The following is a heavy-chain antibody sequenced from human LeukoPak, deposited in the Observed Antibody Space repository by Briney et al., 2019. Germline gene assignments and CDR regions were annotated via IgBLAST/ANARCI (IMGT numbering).Heavy chain of an antibody. CDR3: AREVDGDYMDY. CDR1: GYTFTSYY. V-gene: IGHV1-46*01. J-gene: IGHJ4*02. CDR2: INPSGGST. Sequence: ASVKVSRKASGYTFTSYYMHWVRQAPGQGLEWMGIINPSGGSTSYAQKFQGRVTMTRDMSTSTVYMELSSLRSEDTAVYYCAREVDGDYMDYWGQGTLVTVSS. D-gene: IGHD4-17*01.